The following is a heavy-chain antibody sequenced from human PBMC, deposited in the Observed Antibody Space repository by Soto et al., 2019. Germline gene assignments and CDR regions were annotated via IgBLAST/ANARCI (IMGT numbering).Heavy chain of an antibody. V-gene: IGHV4-59*08. D-gene: IGHD1-1*01. CDR3: VRQGIGNLHGLVDV. CDR1: SGPSSSHN. Sequence: QVQLQQSGPGLVKPSETLSLTCSVSSGPSSSHNWGWIRQPPGRGLEWIGYVYSTGGTSYNPPPKSRATISSDTSTNHLSLTLTSVTAADTAVYYCVRQGIGNLHGLVDVWGQGTTVRVPS. CDR2: VYSTGGT. J-gene: IGHJ6*02.